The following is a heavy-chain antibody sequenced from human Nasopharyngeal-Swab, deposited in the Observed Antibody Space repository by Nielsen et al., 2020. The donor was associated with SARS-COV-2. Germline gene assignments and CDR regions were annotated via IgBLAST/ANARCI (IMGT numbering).Heavy chain of an antibody. Sequence: GESLKISCAASGFIFSGSAMHWVRQASGKGLEWVGRIGDKDNNYATTYGAAVKGRFTISRDDSKNTAFLKMDSLKTKDTALYYCTTDYYFDYWGQGTLVTVSS. CDR3: TTDYYFDY. CDR1: GFIFSGSA. V-gene: IGHV3-73*01. CDR2: IGDKDNNYAT. J-gene: IGHJ4*02.